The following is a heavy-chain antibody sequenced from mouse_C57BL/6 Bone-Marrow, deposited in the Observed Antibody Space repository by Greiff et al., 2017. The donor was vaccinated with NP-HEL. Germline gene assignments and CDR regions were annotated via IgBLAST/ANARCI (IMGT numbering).Heavy chain of an antibody. J-gene: IGHJ1*03. CDR3: ARYYAYWYFDG. CDR1: GYAFSSSW. CDR2: IYPGDGDT. D-gene: IGHD1-1*02. V-gene: IGHV1-82*01. Sequence: QVQLQQSGPELVKPGASVKISCKASGYAFSSSWMNWVKQRPGKGLEWIGRIYPGDGDTNYNGKFKGKATLTADKSSSTAYMQLSSLTSEDSAVYFCARYYAYWYFDGWGTGTTVTVSS.